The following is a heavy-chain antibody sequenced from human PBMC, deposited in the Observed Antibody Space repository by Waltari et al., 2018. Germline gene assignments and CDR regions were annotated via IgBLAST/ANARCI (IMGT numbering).Heavy chain of an antibody. CDR2: ISSSGSTI. J-gene: IGHJ4*02. CDR1: GFTFSSYE. Sequence: EVQLVESGGGLVQPGGSLRLSCAASGFTFSSYEMNWVRQAPGKGLEWVSYISSSGSTIYYADSVKGRFTISRDNAKNSLYLQMNSLRAEDTAVYYCARGSVTIQLLYWGQGTLVTVSS. D-gene: IGHD4-4*01. V-gene: IGHV3-48*03. CDR3: ARGSVTIQLLY.